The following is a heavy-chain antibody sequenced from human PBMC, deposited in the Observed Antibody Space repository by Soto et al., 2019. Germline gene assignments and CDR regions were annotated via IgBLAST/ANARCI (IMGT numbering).Heavy chain of an antibody. CDR3: ARGGTSWYDY. CDR1: GYIFPSYG. Sequence: QIQLVQSGAEVKKPGASVKVACKTSGYIFPSYGVAWVRQAPGQGLEWMGWISVYNGDTYYAESLQGRVTMSRDTSTSTVFMELRSLRSNDAAVYYCARGGTSWYDYWGQGTLVTGSS. D-gene: IGHD6-13*01. CDR2: ISVYNGDT. V-gene: IGHV1-18*01. J-gene: IGHJ4*02.